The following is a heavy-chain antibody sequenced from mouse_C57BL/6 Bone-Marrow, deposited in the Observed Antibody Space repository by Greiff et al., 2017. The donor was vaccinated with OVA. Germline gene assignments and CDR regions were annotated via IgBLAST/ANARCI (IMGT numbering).Heavy chain of an antibody. CDR2: INPNNGGT. D-gene: IGHD1-1*01. CDR1: GYTFTDYN. CDR3: ARSGGLLRFYFDY. Sequence: VQLKESGPELVKPGASVKIPCKASGYTFTDYNMDWVKQSHGKSLEWIGDINPNNGGTIYNQKFKGKATLTVDKSSSTAYMELRSLTSEDTAVYYCARSGGLLRFYFDYWGQGTTLTVSS. J-gene: IGHJ2*01. V-gene: IGHV1-18*01.